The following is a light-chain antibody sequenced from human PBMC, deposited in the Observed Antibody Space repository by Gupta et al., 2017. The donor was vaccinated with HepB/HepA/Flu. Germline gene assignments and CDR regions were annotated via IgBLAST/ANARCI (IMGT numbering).Light chain of an antibody. Sequence: EIVLTQSPGTLSLSPGERATLSCRASQSVSSSYLAWYQQKPGQAPRLLIYGASSRATGIPDRFSGSGSGTDFTLTISRLEPEEFAVYYCQQYGSWITFGQGTRLEIK. J-gene: IGKJ5*01. CDR3: QQYGSWIT. CDR2: GAS. V-gene: IGKV3-20*01. CDR1: QSVSSSY.